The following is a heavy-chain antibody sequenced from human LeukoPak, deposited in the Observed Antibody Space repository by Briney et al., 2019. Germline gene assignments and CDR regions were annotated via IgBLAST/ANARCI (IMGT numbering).Heavy chain of an antibody. CDR1: GGSISSGSYY. J-gene: IGHJ5*02. D-gene: IGHD6-13*01. CDR2: IYTSGST. CDR3: ARLLIAAAGTGWFDP. Sequence: SETLSLTCTVSGGSISSGSYYWSWIRQPAGKGLEWIGRIYTSGSTNYNPSLKSRVTISVDTSKNQFSLKLSSVTAADTAVYYCARLLIAAAGTGWFDPWGQGTLVTVSS. V-gene: IGHV4-61*02.